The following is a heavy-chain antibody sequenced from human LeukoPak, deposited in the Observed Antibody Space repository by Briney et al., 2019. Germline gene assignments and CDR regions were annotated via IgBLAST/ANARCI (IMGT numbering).Heavy chain of an antibody. Sequence: PSETLSLTCAVCVGSFSGYYWSWIRQPPGKGLEWIGEINHSGTTHYNPSLKSRVTMSVDTSRNQFSLNLNSVTAADTAVYYCARGREAGVPHYFDYWGQGTLLTVSS. D-gene: IGHD6-13*01. CDR3: ARGREAGVPHYFDY. CDR1: VGSFSGYY. CDR2: INHSGTT. J-gene: IGHJ4*02. V-gene: IGHV4-34*01.